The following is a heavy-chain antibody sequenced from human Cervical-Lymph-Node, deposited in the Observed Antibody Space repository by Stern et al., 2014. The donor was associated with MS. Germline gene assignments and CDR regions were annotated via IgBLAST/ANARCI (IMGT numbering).Heavy chain of an antibody. CDR2: IRAYNGNT. CDR1: GYTFTRYG. CDR3: ARDHQVLGLRVYYFDY. V-gene: IGHV1-18*01. Sequence: VQLVESGAEVKKPGASVKVSCKASGYTFTRYGISWVRQAPGQGLEWMGWIRAYNGNTNYAQKLQGRVTMTTDTSTSTAYMELRSLRSDDTAVYYCARDHQVLGLRVYYFDYWGQGTLVTVSS. D-gene: IGHD4-17*01. J-gene: IGHJ4*02.